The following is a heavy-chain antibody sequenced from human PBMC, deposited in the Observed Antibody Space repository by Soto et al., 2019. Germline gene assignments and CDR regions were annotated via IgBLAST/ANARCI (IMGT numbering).Heavy chain of an antibody. CDR1: GYTFTSYA. CDR2: INAGNGNT. V-gene: IGHV1-3*01. Sequence: ASVKVSCKASGYTFTSYAMHWVRQAPGQRLEWMGWINAGNGNTKYSQKFQGRVTITRDTSASTAYMELSSLRSEDTAVYYCARDGARYCDWLLHYYYYGMDVWGQGTTVTVSS. J-gene: IGHJ6*02. D-gene: IGHD3-9*01. CDR3: ARDGARYCDWLLHYYYYGMDV.